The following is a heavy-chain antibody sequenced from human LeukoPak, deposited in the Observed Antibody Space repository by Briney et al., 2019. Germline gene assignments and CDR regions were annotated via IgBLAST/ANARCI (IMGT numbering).Heavy chain of an antibody. CDR1: GGSISSSSYY. J-gene: IGHJ4*02. V-gene: IGHV4-39*07. Sequence: SETLSLTCTVSGGSISSSSYYWGWIRQPPGKGLEWIGSIYYSGSTYYNPSLKSRVTISVDTSKNQFSLKLSSVTAAGTAVYYCARDHYDSSKTDYWGQGTLVTVSS. D-gene: IGHD3-22*01. CDR3: ARDHYDSSKTDY. CDR2: IYYSGST.